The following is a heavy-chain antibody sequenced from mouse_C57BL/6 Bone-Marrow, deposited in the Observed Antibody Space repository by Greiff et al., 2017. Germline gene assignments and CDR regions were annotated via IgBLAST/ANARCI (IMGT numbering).Heavy chain of an antibody. CDR3: ALYDYDEAWFAY. J-gene: IGHJ3*01. Sequence: VQLQQPGAELVMPGASVKLSCKASGYTFTSYWMHWVKQRPGQGLEWIGEIDPSDSYTNYNQKFKGKSTLTVDKSSSTSYMQLSTMTSEDSAVYYGALYDYDEAWFAYWGQGTLVTVSA. CDR2: IDPSDSYT. V-gene: IGHV1-69*01. D-gene: IGHD2-4*01. CDR1: GYTFTSYW.